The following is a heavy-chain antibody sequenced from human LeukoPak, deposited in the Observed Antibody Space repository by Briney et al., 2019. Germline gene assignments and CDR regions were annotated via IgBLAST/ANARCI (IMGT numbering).Heavy chain of an antibody. D-gene: IGHD3-3*01. J-gene: IGHJ6*03. Sequence: GGSLRLSCAASGFTFSSYSMNWVRQAPGKGLEWVSSISSSSSYIYYADSVKGRFTISRDNAKNSLYLQMNSLRAEDTAVYYCAKDGVDPTGGYYYYYMDVWGKGTTVTISS. CDR2: ISSSSSYI. V-gene: IGHV3-21*01. CDR3: AKDGVDPTGGYYYYYMDV. CDR1: GFTFSSYS.